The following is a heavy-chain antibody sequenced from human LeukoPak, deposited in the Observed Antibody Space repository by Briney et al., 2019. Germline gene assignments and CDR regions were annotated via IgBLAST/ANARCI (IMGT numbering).Heavy chain of an antibody. J-gene: IGHJ6*03. V-gene: IGHV3-30*02. CDR3: AKDTVKVTTIRRVPHYMDV. CDR2: IRYDGRNK. Sequence: GGSLRLSCAASGFTFINYGMHWVRQAPGKGLEWVAFIRYDGRNKYYADSVKGRFTISRDNSKNTLYLQMNSLRAEDTAVYYCAKDTVKVTTIRRVPHYMDVWGKGTTVTISS. D-gene: IGHD5-12*01. CDR1: GFTFINYG.